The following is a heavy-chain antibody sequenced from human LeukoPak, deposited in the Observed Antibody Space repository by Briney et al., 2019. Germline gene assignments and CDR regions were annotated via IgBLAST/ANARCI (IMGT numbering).Heavy chain of an antibody. D-gene: IGHD3-3*01. CDR3: ARDAGFEEGVVINPFDY. CDR2: ISAYNGNT. CDR1: GYTFTSYG. J-gene: IGHJ4*02. V-gene: IGHV1-18*01. Sequence: ASVTVSCKASGYTFTSYGISWVRQAPGQGLEWMGWISAYNGNTNYAQKLQGRVTMTTDTSTSTAYMELRSLRSDDTAVYYCARDAGFEEGVVINPFDYWGQGTLVTVSS.